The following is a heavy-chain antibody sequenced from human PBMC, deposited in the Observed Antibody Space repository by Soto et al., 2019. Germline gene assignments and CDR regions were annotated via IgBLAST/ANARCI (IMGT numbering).Heavy chain of an antibody. CDR1: GGSFTNSSYY. Sequence: SETLSLTCTVSGGSFTNSSYYWGWILQSPGKGLEWIGSVYYRGRSYSKSSVKSRVTISVDTSKNRFSLSLNSVTASDAAVYFCVSQRTTVPTQAYFDYWGAGALVTVSS. CDR3: VSQRTTVPTQAYFDY. CDR2: VYYRGRS. V-gene: IGHV4-39*01. D-gene: IGHD4-17*01. J-gene: IGHJ4*02.